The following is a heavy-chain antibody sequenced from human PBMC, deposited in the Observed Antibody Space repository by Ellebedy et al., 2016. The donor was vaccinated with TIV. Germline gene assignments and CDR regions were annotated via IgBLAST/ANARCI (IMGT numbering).Heavy chain of an antibody. Sequence: SETLSLXXAVYGGSFSGYYWSWIRQPPGKGLEWIGEINHSGSTNYNPSLKSRVTISVDTSKNQFSLKLSSVTAADTAVYYCARGPGGSYRYYYYYYMDVWGKGTTVTVSS. J-gene: IGHJ6*03. CDR3: ARGPGGSYRYYYYYYMDV. CDR2: INHSGST. CDR1: GGSFSGYY. D-gene: IGHD1-26*01. V-gene: IGHV4-34*01.